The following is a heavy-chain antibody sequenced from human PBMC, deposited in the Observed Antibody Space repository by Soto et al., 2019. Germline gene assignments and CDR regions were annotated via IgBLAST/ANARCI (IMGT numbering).Heavy chain of an antibody. CDR3: ARWIGITGTNPQNYLDAFDI. J-gene: IGHJ3*02. CDR2: ISGSGGST. Sequence: GGSLRLSCAASGFTFSSYAMSWVRQAPGKGLEWVSAISGSGGSTYYADSVKGRFTISRDNSKNTLYLQMNSLRSEDTAVYYCARWIGITGTNPQNYLDAFDIWGQGTMVTGSS. D-gene: IGHD1-7*01. CDR1: GFTFSSYA. V-gene: IGHV3-23*01.